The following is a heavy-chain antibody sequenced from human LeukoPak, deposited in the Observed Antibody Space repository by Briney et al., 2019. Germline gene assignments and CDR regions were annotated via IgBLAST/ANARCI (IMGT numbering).Heavy chain of an antibody. J-gene: IGHJ5*02. D-gene: IGHD6-13*01. CDR2: INSDGSST. CDR3: ARGLAAAGTPYNWFDP. CDR1: GFTFSSYW. Sequence: GGSLRLSCAASGFTFSSYWMHWVRQAPGKGLVWVSRINSDGSSTSYAASVKGRFTISRDNAKNTLYLKMNSLRAEDTAVYYCARGLAAAGTPYNWFDPWGQGTLVTVSS. V-gene: IGHV3-74*01.